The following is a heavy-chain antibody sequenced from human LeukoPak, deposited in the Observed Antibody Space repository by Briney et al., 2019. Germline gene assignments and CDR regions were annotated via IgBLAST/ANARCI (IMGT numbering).Heavy chain of an antibody. CDR3: ARLCWGNQLAGFDS. CDR1: GYTFTSYA. J-gene: IGHJ4*02. V-gene: IGHV1-3*01. CDR2: INGGNGNT. D-gene: IGHD3-10*02. Sequence: ASVKVSCKASGYTFTSYAMHWVRQAPGQRLEWMGWINGGNGNTKYSQKLQGRVTITRDTSASTAYTELRSLRSEDTAVFYCARLCWGNQLAGFDSWGQGTLVTVSS.